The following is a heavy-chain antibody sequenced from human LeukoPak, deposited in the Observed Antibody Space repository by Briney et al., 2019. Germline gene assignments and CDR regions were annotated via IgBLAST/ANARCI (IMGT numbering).Heavy chain of an antibody. D-gene: IGHD6-13*01. Sequence: ASVKVSCKASGYTFTGYYMHWVQQAPGQGLEWMGWINPNSGGTNYAQKFQGRVTMTRDTSISTAYMELSRLRSDDTAVYYCARPRLRIAAAAPVNNWFDPWGQGTLVTVSS. CDR3: ARPRLRIAAAAPVNNWFDP. CDR2: INPNSGGT. CDR1: GYTFTGYY. V-gene: IGHV1-2*02. J-gene: IGHJ5*02.